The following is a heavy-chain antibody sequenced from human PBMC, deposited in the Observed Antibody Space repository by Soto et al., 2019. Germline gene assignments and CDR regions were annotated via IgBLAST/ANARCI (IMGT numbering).Heavy chain of an antibody. J-gene: IGHJ4*02. V-gene: IGHV1-18*04. D-gene: IGHD5-18*01. CDR2: ISGHNGDT. CDR3: ARAGADTFSGPFDF. Sequence: QVQLVQSGAEVKKPGASVKVSRKTSGYALNSYDITWVRQAPGQGLEWMGWISGHNGDTNYEQKFQGRVTMTTDTSTSTAYMELSSLTSDDTAVYYCARAGADTFSGPFDFWGQGTLVTVSS. CDR1: GYALNSYD.